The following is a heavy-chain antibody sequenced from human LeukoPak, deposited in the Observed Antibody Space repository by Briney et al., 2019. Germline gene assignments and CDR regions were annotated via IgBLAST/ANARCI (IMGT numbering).Heavy chain of an antibody. CDR1: GFIFSSYE. CDR3: ARDGTNGDFDY. J-gene: IGHJ4*02. V-gene: IGHV3-48*03. D-gene: IGHD1/OR15-1a*01. Sequence: GGSLRLSCVVSGFIFSSYEFNWVRQAPGKGLEWVSQTSSSGSTTYYADSVKGRFTISRDNAKNSLYLQMNSLRAEDTAVYYCARDGTNGDFDYWGQGTLVTVSS. CDR2: TSSSGSTT.